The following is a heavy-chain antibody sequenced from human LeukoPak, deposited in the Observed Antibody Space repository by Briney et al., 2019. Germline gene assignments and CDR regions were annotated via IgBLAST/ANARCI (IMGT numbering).Heavy chain of an antibody. J-gene: IGHJ5*02. D-gene: IGHD1-26*01. CDR3: ARGVIAYSGSYQPNWFDP. V-gene: IGHV1-2*02. CDR2: INPNSGGT. CDR1: GYTFTGYY. Sequence: GASVKVSCKASGYTFTGYYMHWVRQAPGQGLEWMGWINPNSGGTNYAQKFQGRVTMTRDTSISTAYMELSRVRSDDTAVYYCARGVIAYSGSYQPNWFDPWGQGTLVTVSS.